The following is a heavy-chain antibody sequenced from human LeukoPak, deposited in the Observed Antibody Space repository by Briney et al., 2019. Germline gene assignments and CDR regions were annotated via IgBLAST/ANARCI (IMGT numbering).Heavy chain of an antibody. V-gene: IGHV3-21*01. CDR1: GFTFTSYT. CDR2: ISSSSTYI. D-gene: IGHD1-26*01. Sequence: PGGSLRLSCSASGFTFTSYTMTWVRQAPGKGLEWVSSISSSSTYIYYADSVKGRFTISRDNSKNTLYLQMNSLRAEDTAVYYCAKAGTSGSYGIDYWGQGTLVTVSS. J-gene: IGHJ4*02. CDR3: AKAGTSGSYGIDY.